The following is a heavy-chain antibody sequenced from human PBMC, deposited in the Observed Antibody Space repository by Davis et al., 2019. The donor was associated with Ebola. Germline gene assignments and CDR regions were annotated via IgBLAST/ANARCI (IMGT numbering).Heavy chain of an antibody. J-gene: IGHJ3*02. D-gene: IGHD3-22*01. CDR3: ARVSISYGTSVNWGIVVGNAFDI. CDR2: LSGSGDST. V-gene: IGHV3-23*01. CDR1: GFTFSSYA. Sequence: GGSLRLSCTASGFTFSSYAMNWVRQAPGKGLEWVSVLSGSGDSTYYADSVKGRFTISRDNSKNTLYLQMNSLRAEDTAVYYCARVSISYGTSVNWGIVVGNAFDIWGQGTMVTVSS.